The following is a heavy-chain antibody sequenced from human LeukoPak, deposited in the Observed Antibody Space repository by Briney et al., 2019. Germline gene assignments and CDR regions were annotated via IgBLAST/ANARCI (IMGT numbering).Heavy chain of an antibody. D-gene: IGHD2-2*02. Sequence: GGSLRLSCAASGFTFSTYAMSWVRQAAGKGLEWVSLISGSGGGTYYADSVKGRFTISRDNSKNTLYLQLNSLRAEDTAVYYCARGGCSSTSCYTGWYFDLWGRGTLVTVSS. CDR2: ISGSGGGT. J-gene: IGHJ2*01. CDR1: GFTFSTYA. V-gene: IGHV3-23*01. CDR3: ARGGCSSTSCYTGWYFDL.